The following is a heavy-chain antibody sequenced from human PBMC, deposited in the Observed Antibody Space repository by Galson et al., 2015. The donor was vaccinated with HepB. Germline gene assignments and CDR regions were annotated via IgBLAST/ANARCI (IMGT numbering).Heavy chain of an antibody. D-gene: IGHD5-18*01. CDR1: GGTFSSYA. J-gene: IGHJ4*02. CDR3: ARVRGIQLWLIDG. CDR2: IIPIFGTA. V-gene: IGHV1-69*06. Sequence: SVKVSCKASGGTFSSYAISWVRQAPGQGLEWMGGIIPIFGTANYAQKFQGRVTITADKSTSTAYMELSSLRSEDTAVYYCARVRGIQLWLIDGWGQGTLVTVSS.